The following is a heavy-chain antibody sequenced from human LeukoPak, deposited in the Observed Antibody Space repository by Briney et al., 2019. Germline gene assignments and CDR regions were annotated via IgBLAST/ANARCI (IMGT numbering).Heavy chain of an antibody. J-gene: IGHJ6*03. CDR3: ARGAAARLGYYYYYMDV. D-gene: IGHD6-6*01. CDR1: GGSFSGYY. Sequence: SETLSLTCAVYGGSFSGYYWSWIRQPPGKGLEWIGEINHSGSTNYNPSLKSRVTISVDTSENQFSLKLSSVTAADTAVYYCARGAAARLGYYYYYMDVWGKGTTVTVSS. CDR2: INHSGST. V-gene: IGHV4-34*01.